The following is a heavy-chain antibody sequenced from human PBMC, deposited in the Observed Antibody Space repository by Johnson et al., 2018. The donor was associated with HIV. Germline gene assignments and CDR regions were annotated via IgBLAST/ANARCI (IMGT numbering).Heavy chain of an antibody. CDR2: ISSDGSNK. Sequence: QVQLVESGGGVVQPGRSLRLSCATSGFTFSSFGMHWVRQAPGKGLEWVADISSDGSNKYSADSVKGRFTISRDNAKNSLYLQMNSLRDEDTAVYYCARGGIRGYSYGPGAFDIWGQGTMVTVSS. D-gene: IGHD5-18*01. V-gene: IGHV3-30*03. J-gene: IGHJ3*02. CDR3: ARGGIRGYSYGPGAFDI. CDR1: GFTFSSFG.